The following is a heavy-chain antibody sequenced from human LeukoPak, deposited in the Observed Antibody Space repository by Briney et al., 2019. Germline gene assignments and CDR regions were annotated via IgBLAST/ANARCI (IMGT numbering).Heavy chain of an antibody. J-gene: IGHJ4*02. D-gene: IGHD3-22*01. CDR3: ARSRPLSHYDSSGNFDY. Sequence: YYSGSTNYNPSLKSRVTISVDTSKNQFSLKLSSVTAADTAVYYCARSRPLSHYDSSGNFDYWGQGTLVTVSS. CDR2: YYSGST. V-gene: IGHV4-59*08.